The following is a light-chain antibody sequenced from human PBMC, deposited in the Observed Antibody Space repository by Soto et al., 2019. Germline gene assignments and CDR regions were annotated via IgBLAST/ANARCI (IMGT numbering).Light chain of an antibody. J-gene: IGKJ5*01. Sequence: DIQMTQSPSTLSASVGDIFTITCRASQNIRNWLAWYQQKPGKAPNPLIYDASSLKSGVPASLSGSGSGTEFTLTISSMPPDDFATYYCQQYNTYSTFGQGTRLEIK. CDR2: DAS. V-gene: IGKV1-5*01. CDR1: QNIRNW. CDR3: QQYNTYST.